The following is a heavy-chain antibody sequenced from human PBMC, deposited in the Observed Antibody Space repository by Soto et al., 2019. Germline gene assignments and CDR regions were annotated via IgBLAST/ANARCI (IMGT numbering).Heavy chain of an antibody. V-gene: IGHV1-24*01. D-gene: IGHD1-7*01. J-gene: IGHJ6*02. CDR2: FDPEDGET. Sequence: VASVKVSCKVSGYTLTELSMHWVRQAPGKGLEWMGGFDPEDGETIYAQKFQGRVTMTEDTSTDTAYMELSSLRSEDTAVYYCAIDGRPGGTTSYYYGMDVWGQGTTVTVSS. CDR1: GYTLTELS. CDR3: AIDGRPGGTTSYYYGMDV.